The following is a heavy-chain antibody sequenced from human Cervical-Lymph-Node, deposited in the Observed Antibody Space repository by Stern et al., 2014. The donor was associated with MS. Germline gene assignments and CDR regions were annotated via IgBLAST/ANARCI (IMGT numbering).Heavy chain of an antibody. Sequence: VQLVESGSELKKPGASVKVSCKASGYIFTNYAVNWVRQAPGRGLECMGWINTYNSTYPQGFTGRFSFSLDSSGNTAYLQINSLKAEDTATYYCAIHSYVRFFDHWGQGTLVTVSS. V-gene: IGHV7-4-1*02. CDR3: AIHSYVRFFDH. CDR1: GYIFTNYA. CDR2: INTYNS. J-gene: IGHJ4*02. D-gene: IGHD3-16*01.